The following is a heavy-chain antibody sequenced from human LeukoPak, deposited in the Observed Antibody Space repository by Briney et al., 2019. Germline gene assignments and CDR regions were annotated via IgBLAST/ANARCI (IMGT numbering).Heavy chain of an antibody. D-gene: IGHD5-24*01. CDR1: GFTFTRHT. CDR3: ARDLGEMGYFDY. J-gene: IGHJ4*02. V-gene: IGHV3-30*04. Sequence: GGSLRLSCAASGFTFTRHTMHWVRQAPGKGPEWVALISSDGTDKYYADSVKGRFTMSRDNSKNRLYLQMNFLTVEDTALYYCARDLGEMGYFDYWGQGTLVSVSS. CDR2: ISSDGTDK.